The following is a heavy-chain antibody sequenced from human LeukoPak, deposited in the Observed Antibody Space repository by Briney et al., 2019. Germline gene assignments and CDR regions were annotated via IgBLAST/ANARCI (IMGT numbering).Heavy chain of an antibody. CDR1: GGSISSYY. Sequence: KPSETLPLTCTVSGGSISSYYWSWIRQPPGKGLEWIGYIYYSGTTNYNPSLKSRVTISVDTSKNQFSLKLSSVTAADTAVYYCARGVYIAAAQYAYWGQGTLVTVSS. CDR2: IYYSGTT. D-gene: IGHD6-13*01. J-gene: IGHJ4*02. CDR3: ARGVYIAAAQYAY. V-gene: IGHV4-59*01.